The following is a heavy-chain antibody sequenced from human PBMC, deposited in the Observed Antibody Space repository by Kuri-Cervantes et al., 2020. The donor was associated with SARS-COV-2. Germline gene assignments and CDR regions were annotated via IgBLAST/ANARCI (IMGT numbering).Heavy chain of an antibody. CDR1: GGTFSSYA. CDR3: ARVYDVDTSSKEAKQSHSILYDY. J-gene: IGHJ4*02. Sequence: ASVKVSCKASGGTFSSYAISWVRQAPGQGLEWMGWINPNSGGTNYAQKFQGRVTMTRDTSISTAYMELSRLRSDDTAVYYCARVYDVDTSSKEAKQSHSILYDYWGQGTLVTVSS. CDR2: INPNSGGT. D-gene: IGHD5-18*01. V-gene: IGHV1-2*02.